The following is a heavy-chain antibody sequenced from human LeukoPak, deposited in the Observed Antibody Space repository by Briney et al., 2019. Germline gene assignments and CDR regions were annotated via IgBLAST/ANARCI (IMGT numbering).Heavy chain of an antibody. Sequence: TGGSLRLSCTASGFTFGDSPMTWVHQAPGKGLEWVGYIRTNTYGGTTEHAASVKGRFTISRDDSNSIAYLQMNSLKTEDTAVYYCTRAGRISGDYFDYWGQGTLATVSS. D-gene: IGHD6-25*01. CDR2: IRTNTYGGTT. V-gene: IGHV3-49*04. J-gene: IGHJ4*02. CDR1: GFTFGDSP. CDR3: TRAGRISGDYFDY.